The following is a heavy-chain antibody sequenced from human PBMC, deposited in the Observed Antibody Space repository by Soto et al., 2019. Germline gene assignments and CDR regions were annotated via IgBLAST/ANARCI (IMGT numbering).Heavy chain of an antibody. CDR1: GFTFSSYG. D-gene: IGHD3-10*01. J-gene: IGHJ6*03. Sequence: GGSLRLSCAASGFTFSSYGMHWVRQAPGKGLEWVAVISYDGSNKYYADSVKGRFTISRDNSKNTLYLQMNSLRAEDTAVYYCAKDFISGGRWIGDYYYMDVWGKGTTVTVSS. CDR2: ISYDGSNK. V-gene: IGHV3-30*18. CDR3: AKDFISGGRWIGDYYYMDV.